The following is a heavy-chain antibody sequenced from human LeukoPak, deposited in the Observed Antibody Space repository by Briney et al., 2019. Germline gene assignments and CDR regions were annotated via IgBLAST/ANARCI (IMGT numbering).Heavy chain of an antibody. CDR2: MNPNSGNT. CDR3: ARMSYYDSSGDNWFDP. Sequence: SVKVSCKASGYTFTSYDINWVRQATGQGLGGMGWMNPNSGNTGYAQKFQGRVTMTRDTSISTAYMELSSLRSEDTAVYYCARMSYYDSSGDNWFDPWGQGTLVTVSS. V-gene: IGHV1-8*01. CDR1: GYTFTSYD. D-gene: IGHD3-22*01. J-gene: IGHJ5*02.